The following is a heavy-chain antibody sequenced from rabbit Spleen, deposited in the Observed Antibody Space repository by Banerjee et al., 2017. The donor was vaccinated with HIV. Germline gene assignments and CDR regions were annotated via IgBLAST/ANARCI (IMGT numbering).Heavy chain of an antibody. CDR1: GFSFSSSYY. Sequence: QEQLLESGGGLVKPEGSLKLSCKASGFSFSSSYYICWVRQAPGMGLECTACIYADSSGSTYYANWAKGRFTISKTSSTTVTLQMTSLTGADTATYFCARGGGWGWTRLDLWGPGTLVTVS. J-gene: IGHJ3*01. CDR2: IYADSSGST. CDR3: ARGGGWGWTRLDL. V-gene: IGHV1S45*01. D-gene: IGHD4-1*01.